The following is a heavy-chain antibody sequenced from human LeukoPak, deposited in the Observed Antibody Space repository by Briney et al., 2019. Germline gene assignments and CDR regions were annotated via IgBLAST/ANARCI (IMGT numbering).Heavy chain of an antibody. Sequence: SETLSLTCAVYGGSFSGYYWSWIRQPPGKGLEWIGEINHSGSTNYNPSLKSRVTISVDTSKNQFSLKLSSVTAADTAVYYCARAVYYYDSSGYDFTLDYWGQGTLVTVS. V-gene: IGHV4-34*01. CDR3: ARAVYYYDSSGYDFTLDY. D-gene: IGHD3-22*01. CDR2: INHSGST. J-gene: IGHJ4*02. CDR1: GGSFSGYY.